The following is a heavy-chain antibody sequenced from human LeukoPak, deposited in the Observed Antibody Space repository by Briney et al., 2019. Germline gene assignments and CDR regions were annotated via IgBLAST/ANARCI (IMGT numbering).Heavy chain of an antibody. D-gene: IGHD6-6*01. CDR3: ARVEYSSSSIDY. CDR2: IYTSAST. V-gene: IGHV4-61*02. J-gene: IGHJ4*02. Sequence: IGRIYTSASTNYNPSLKSRVTISVDTSKNQFSLKLSSVTAADTAVYYCARVEYSSSSIDYWGQGTLVTVSS.